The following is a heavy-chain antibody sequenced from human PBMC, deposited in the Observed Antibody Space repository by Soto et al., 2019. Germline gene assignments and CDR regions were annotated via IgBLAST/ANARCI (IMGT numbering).Heavy chain of an antibody. CDR3: ARYRRSGSHYSDY. CDR1: GYTFPSYN. J-gene: IGHJ4*02. CDR2: ISTYNGNA. D-gene: IGHD5-12*01. V-gene: IGHV1-18*01. Sequence: QARLVQSGAEVKKPGASVMVSCKASGYTFPSYNIAWVRQAPGQGLEWMGWISTYNGNADYAQNLQGRVTMTTDTSTSTAYMELRCLRSDNTAVYFRARYRRSGSHYSDYWGQGTLVTVSS.